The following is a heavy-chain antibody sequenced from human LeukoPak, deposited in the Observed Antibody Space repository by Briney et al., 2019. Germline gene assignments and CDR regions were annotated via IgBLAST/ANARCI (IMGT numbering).Heavy chain of an antibody. CDR2: IYSGGST. J-gene: IGHJ4*02. CDR1: GFTVSSNY. V-gene: IGHV3-66*01. CDR3: AKGVRAVADSFDY. D-gene: IGHD6-19*01. Sequence: GGSLRLSCAASGFTVSSNYMSWVRQAPGKGLEWVSVIYSGGSTYYADSVKGRFTISRDNSKNTLYLQMNSLRAEDTAVYYCAKGVRAVADSFDYWGQGTLVTVSS.